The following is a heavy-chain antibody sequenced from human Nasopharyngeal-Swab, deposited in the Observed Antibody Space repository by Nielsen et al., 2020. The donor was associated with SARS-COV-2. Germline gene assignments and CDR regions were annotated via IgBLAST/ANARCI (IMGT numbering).Heavy chain of an antibody. Sequence: GESLKISCAASGFSFSSYWMTWVRQAPGKGLEWVANLNKDGSETYYADSVKGRFTISRDNSKNTLYLQMNSLRAEDTAVYYCAKDITGYSSGWFYYYYYMDVWGKGTTVTVSS. CDR2: LNKDGSET. D-gene: IGHD6-19*01. J-gene: IGHJ6*03. CDR1: GFSFSSYW. CDR3: AKDITGYSSGWFYYYYYMDV. V-gene: IGHV3-7*01.